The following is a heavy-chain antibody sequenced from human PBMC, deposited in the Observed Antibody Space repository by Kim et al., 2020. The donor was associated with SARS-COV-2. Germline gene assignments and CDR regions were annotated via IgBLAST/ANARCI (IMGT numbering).Heavy chain of an antibody. J-gene: IGHJ4*02. Sequence: AQKFQGRVTMTRDTSTSTVYMELSSLRSEDTAVYYCARGGFWSGYYNFDYWGQGTLVTVSS. V-gene: IGHV1-46*01. D-gene: IGHD3-3*01. CDR3: ARGGFWSGYYNFDY.